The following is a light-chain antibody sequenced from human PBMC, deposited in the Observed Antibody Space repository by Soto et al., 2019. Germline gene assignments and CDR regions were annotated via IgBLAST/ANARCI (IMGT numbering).Light chain of an antibody. CDR1: QSISVTY. CDR2: AAS. J-gene: IGKJ1*01. CDR3: QQYDTSPRT. V-gene: IGKV3-20*01. Sequence: EIVLTQSPGTLSLSPGERATLSCRASQSISVTYLAWYQQKPGQAPRLLIYAASTRATGIPDRFSGSGSGTDFSLTISSLEPEDFAVYYCQQYDTSPRTFGQGTKVDIK.